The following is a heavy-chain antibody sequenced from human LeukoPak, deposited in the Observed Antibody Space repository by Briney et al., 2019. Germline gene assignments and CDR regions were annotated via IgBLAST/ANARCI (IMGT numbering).Heavy chain of an antibody. CDR2: ISAYNGNT. CDR1: GYTFTSYG. Sequence: ASVKVSCKASGYTFTSYGISWVRQAPGQGLEWMGWISAYNGNTNYAQKPQGRVTMTTDTSTSTAYMELRSLRSDDTAVYYCASRNIKLKFLMDDFWSGYYIGAFDIWGQGTMVTVSS. D-gene: IGHD3-3*01. J-gene: IGHJ3*02. V-gene: IGHV1-18*01. CDR3: ASRNIKLKFLMDDFWSGYYIGAFDI.